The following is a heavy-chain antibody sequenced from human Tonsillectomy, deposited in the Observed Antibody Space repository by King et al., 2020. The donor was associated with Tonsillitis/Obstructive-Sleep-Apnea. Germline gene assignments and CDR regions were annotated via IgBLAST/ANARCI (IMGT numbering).Heavy chain of an antibody. V-gene: IGHV4-34*01. CDR3: GTNAGDYYYYMDV. D-gene: IGHD2-2*01. CDR1: GGSFSGYY. CDR2: INHSGST. J-gene: IGHJ6*03. Sequence: VQLQQWGAGLLKPSETLSLTCGVYGGSFSGYYWSWIRQPPGKGLEWIGEINHSGSTDYNSSLTSRVTISRDTSKNQFSLRLTSVTAADTAVYYCGTNAGDYYYYMDVWGKGTTVTVSS.